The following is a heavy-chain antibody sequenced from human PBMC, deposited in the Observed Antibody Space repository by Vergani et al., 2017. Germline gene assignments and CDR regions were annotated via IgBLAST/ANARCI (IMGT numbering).Heavy chain of an antibody. CDR3: VRTVALWFGETKDGGWFDP. CDR2: IFHTGSA. CDR1: GYSITSGYY. J-gene: IGHJ5*02. V-gene: IGHV4-38-2*01. D-gene: IGHD3-10*01. Sequence: QVQLLESGPGLLKPSETLSLTSSVSGYSITSGYYWGWIRQPPGRGLEWIGSIFHTGSAYYNPSLKSRVTMSVDTSMNQVSLKLNSVTAADTAVYYCVRTVALWFGETKDGGWFDPWGQGTLVTVTS.